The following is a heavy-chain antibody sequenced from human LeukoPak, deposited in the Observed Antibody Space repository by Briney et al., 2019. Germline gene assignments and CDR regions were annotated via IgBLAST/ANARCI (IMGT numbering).Heavy chain of an antibody. V-gene: IGHV5-51*01. Sequence: GDSLKISWEGSGYSFTVYWIGGARRMPGKGLNWMGIFHPGDAAVRYNPSFQGQVTISADKSSNTAYQQWSSLKASDTAMYYCARHYRYCSGGDCYPYYFDNWGQGTLVTVSS. CDR3: ARHYRYCSGGDCYPYYFDN. CDR1: GYSFTVYW. J-gene: IGHJ4*02. D-gene: IGHD2-15*01. CDR2: FHPGDAAV.